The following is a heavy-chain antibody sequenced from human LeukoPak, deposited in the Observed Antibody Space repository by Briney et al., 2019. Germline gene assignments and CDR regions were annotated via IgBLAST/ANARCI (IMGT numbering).Heavy chain of an antibody. CDR3: ARQWDDYIFDY. CDR2: IDYSGRT. D-gene: IGHD4-11*01. CDR1: SGSISSSIEY. V-gene: IGHV4-39*01. Sequence: PSETLSLTCTVSSGSISSSIEYWVWVRQPPGEGLEWIGSIDYSGRTYCNASLKSRVTISVDTSKNQFSLKLNSVTAADTAVYYCARQWDDYIFDYWGQGTLVTGSS. J-gene: IGHJ4*02.